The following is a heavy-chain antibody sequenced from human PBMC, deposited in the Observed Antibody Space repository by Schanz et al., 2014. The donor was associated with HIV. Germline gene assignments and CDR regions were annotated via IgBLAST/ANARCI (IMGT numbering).Heavy chain of an antibody. D-gene: IGHD4-17*01. J-gene: IGHJ4*02. CDR1: GYTFTSYD. CDR2: MNPNNDDT. Sequence: QVQLVQSGPEVKKPGASVKVSCKTSGYTFTSYDINWVRQAAGQGLEWMGWMNPNNDDTDYAQKFTSPIPMTREPSPRPAYMELSSLRSPTPAVYYCARGRETVTTYFDFWGQGTLVTVSS. CDR3: ARGRETVTTYFDF. V-gene: IGHV1-8*01.